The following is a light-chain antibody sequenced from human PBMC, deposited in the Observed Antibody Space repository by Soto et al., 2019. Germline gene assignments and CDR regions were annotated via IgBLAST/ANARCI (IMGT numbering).Light chain of an antibody. CDR3: QQLNSYLWT. Sequence: IQLTQSPSSLSASVGDKVTNTCRASQDISSYLAWYQQRPGKAPKLLIYAASTLQRGAPSRFSGSGSGTDFTLTISSLQPEDFATYYCQQLNSYLWTFGQGTKV. CDR1: QDISSY. V-gene: IGKV1-9*01. J-gene: IGKJ1*01. CDR2: AAS.